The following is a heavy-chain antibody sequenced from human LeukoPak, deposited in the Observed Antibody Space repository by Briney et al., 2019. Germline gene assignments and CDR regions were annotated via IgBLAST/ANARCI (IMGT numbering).Heavy chain of an antibody. J-gene: IGHJ5*02. CDR1: GGSISSSSYY. CDR3: AGSNCSGGSCYTEIVRWFDP. Sequence: SETLSLTCTVSGGSISSSSYYWGWIRQPPGKGLEWIGSIYYSGSTYYNPSLKSRVTISVDTSKNQFSLKLSSVTAADTAVYYCAGSNCSGGSCYTEIVRWFDPWGQGTLVTVSS. V-gene: IGHV4-39*01. CDR2: IYYSGST. D-gene: IGHD2-15*01.